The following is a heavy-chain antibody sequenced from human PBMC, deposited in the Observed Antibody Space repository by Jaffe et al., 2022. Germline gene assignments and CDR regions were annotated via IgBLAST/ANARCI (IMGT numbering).Heavy chain of an antibody. J-gene: IGHJ6*03. D-gene: IGHD3-10*01. CDR2: INPIRGGT. CDR3: AGSPFTYGPYPYYYMDV. V-gene: IGHV1-2*02. Sequence: QVKLVQSGAEVKRPGASVKVSCEASGYTSNGYFLNWVRQTPGQGLEWMGWINPIRGGTNYAQKFRGRVTMTRDTSVNLDYMELAGLTSDDTAVYFCAGSPFTYGPYPYYYMDVWGQGTAVTVSS. CDR1: GYTSNGYF.